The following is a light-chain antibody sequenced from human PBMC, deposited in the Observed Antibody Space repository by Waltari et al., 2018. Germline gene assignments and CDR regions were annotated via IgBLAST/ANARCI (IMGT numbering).Light chain of an antibody. Sequence: FLTQAPDTLSLSPGERATLSCRASQSVSRSRLAWYQHKPGQAPRLLMYAAPTRATGIPDRFSGSGSGTDFSLSISRVEPEDFAVYYCQQYSSSVMYTFGQGTKLEIK. CDR1: QSVSRSR. V-gene: IGKV3-20*01. CDR3: QQYSSSVMYT. J-gene: IGKJ2*01. CDR2: AAP.